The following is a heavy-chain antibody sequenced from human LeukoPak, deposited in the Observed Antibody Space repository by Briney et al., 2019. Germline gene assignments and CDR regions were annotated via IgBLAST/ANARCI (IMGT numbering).Heavy chain of an antibody. J-gene: IGHJ4*02. CDR2: LNEDGSKR. CDR3: ARAVTSMDGY. Sequence: GGSLRLSCAASGFTFSSYWMTWVRQAPGKGLEWVASLNEDGSKRSYVGSVKGRFTISRDNAQKSVYLQMNSLTAEDTAVHYCARAVTSMDGYWGQGTLVTVSS. D-gene: IGHD5-18*01. V-gene: IGHV3-7*03. CDR1: GFTFSSYW.